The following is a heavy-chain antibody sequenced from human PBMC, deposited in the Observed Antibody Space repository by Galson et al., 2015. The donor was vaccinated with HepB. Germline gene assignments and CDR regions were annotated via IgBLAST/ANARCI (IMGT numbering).Heavy chain of an antibody. V-gene: IGHV4-4*02. CDR2: ILQNGNT. Sequence: LSLTCGISGGSISNTDWWSWVRQPPGKGLEWIGEILQNGNTNYNPSLKSRVTISVDKSKNQFSLKLSSVTAADTAVYYCARVRGGSVHDYWGQGTLVTVSS. D-gene: IGHD1-26*01. CDR1: GGSISNTDW. CDR3: ARVRGGSVHDY. J-gene: IGHJ4*02.